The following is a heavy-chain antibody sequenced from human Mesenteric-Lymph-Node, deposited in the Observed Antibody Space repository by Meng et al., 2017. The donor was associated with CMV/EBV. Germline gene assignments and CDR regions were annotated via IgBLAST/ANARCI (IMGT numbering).Heavy chain of an antibody. V-gene: IGHV4-61*01. Sequence: GSLRLSCTVSGGSIRSPFSYWSWIRQSPGKGLEWIGNVYYIGTTDYNPSLKSRVIISVDTAKNQFSLELTSVTAADTAVYYCASNSSSGGWFDPWGLGTLVTVSS. D-gene: IGHD6-6*01. CDR1: GGSIRSPFSY. CDR3: ASNSSSGGWFDP. CDR2: VYYIGTT. J-gene: IGHJ5*02.